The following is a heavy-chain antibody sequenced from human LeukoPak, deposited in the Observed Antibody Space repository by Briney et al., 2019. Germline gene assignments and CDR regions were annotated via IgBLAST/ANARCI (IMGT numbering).Heavy chain of an antibody. CDR2: ISSSSSYI. D-gene: IGHD3-22*01. CDR3: ARDLDSSGYYGAFDI. V-gene: IGHV3-21*01. CDR1: GFTFSSYS. J-gene: IGHJ3*02. Sequence: PGGSLRLSCAASGFTFSSYSMNWVRQAPGKGLEWVSSISSSSSYIYYADSVKGRFTISRGNAKNSLYLQMNSLRAEDTAVYYCARDLDSSGYYGAFDIWGQGTMVTVSS.